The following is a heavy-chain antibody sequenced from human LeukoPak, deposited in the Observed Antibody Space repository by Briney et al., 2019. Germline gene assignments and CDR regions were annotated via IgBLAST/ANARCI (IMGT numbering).Heavy chain of an antibody. Sequence: SETLSLTCTVSGGSISSYYWSWIRQPPGKGLEWIGYIYYSGSTNYNPSLKSRVTISVDTSKNQFSLKLSSVTAADTVVYYCARVFPPYYYDSSGYPSAPHYYYGMDVWGQGTTVTVSS. V-gene: IGHV4-59*12. CDR2: IYYSGST. CDR3: ARVFPPYYYDSSGYPSAPHYYYGMDV. D-gene: IGHD3-22*01. J-gene: IGHJ6*02. CDR1: GGSISSYY.